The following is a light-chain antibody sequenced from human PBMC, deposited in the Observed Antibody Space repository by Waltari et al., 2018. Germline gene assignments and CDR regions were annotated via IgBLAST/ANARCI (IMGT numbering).Light chain of an antibody. V-gene: IGLV2-23*03. CDR2: EGN. CDR3: CSNVGTSAF. CDR1: SSNGGSYNL. J-gene: IGLJ2*01. Sequence: QAGPTQPASVSGSPGQSITISCTGTSSNGGSYNLVPRYQQHPGKAPKLIIYEGNKRPSGVSNRFSGSKSDNTASLTLSGLQPDDEADYYCCSNVGTSAFFGGGTKLTVL.